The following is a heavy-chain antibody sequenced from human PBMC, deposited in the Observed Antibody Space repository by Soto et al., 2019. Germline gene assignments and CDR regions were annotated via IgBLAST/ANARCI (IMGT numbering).Heavy chain of an antibody. J-gene: IGHJ4*02. V-gene: IGHV3-23*01. CDR2: ITGSGGST. CDR1: GFTFSSYA. Sequence: GGSLRLSCAASGFTFSSYAMSWVRQAPGKGLEWVSGITGSGGSTYYADSVKGRFTISRDNSKNTLYLQMNSLRAEDTALYYCTSLPRAGFAHWGQGTLVTVSS. D-gene: IGHD6-19*01. CDR3: TSLPRAGFAH.